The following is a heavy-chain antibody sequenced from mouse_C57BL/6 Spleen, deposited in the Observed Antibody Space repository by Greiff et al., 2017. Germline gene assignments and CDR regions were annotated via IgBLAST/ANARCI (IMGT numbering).Heavy chain of an antibody. CDR2: IYPSDGST. CDR1: GYTFTSYD. CDR3: ARSLIYYGNYEFAY. V-gene: IGHV1-85*01. D-gene: IGHD2-1*01. J-gene: IGHJ3*01. Sequence: QVQLQQSGPELVKPGASVKLSCKASGYTFTSYDINWVKQRPGQGLEWIGWIYPSDGSTKYNEKFKGKATLTVDTSSSAAYMGLHSLTSEDSAVYCCARSLIYYGNYEFAYWGQGTLVTVSA.